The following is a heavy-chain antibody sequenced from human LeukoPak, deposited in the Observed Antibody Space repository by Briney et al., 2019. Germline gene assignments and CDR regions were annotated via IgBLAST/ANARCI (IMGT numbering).Heavy chain of an antibody. CDR1: GCTISIYY. CDR3: ARDREQQLPSMGLYYYYYYMDV. D-gene: IGHD6-13*01. J-gene: IGHJ6*03. CDR2: IYTSGST. V-gene: IGHV4-4*07. Sequence: PSETLSLTCTGSGCTISIYYWSWIRQPAGKGLEGIGRIYTSGSTNYNPSLKSRVTISVAKSNNQYSLKLISVTAAYTVEYDCARDREQQLPSMGLYYYYYYMDVWGKGTTVTVSS.